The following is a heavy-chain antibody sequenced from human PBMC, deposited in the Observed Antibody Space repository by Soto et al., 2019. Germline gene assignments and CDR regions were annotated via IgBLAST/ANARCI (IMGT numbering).Heavy chain of an antibody. V-gene: IGHV1-3*01. CDR2: INAGNGNT. CDR3: ARGFVPENWFDP. CDR1: GYTFTSYA. D-gene: IGHD2-21*01. Sequence: ASVKVSCKASGYTFTSYAMHWVRQAPGQRLEWMGWINAGNGNTKYSQKFQGRVTITRDTSASTAYMELSSLRFEDTAVYYCARGFVPENWFDPWGQGTLVTVSS. J-gene: IGHJ5*02.